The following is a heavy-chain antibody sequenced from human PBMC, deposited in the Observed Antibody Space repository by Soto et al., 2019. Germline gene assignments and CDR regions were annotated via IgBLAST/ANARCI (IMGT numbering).Heavy chain of an antibody. D-gene: IGHD1-26*01. CDR3: ARASGSSYWFDP. Sequence: QVQLVQSGAEVKKPGASVKVSCKASGYTFTSYGISWVRQAPGQGLEWMGWISAYNGNTNYAQKLQGRVTMTTDTATSTVYMELRSLRADDTAVYYCARASGSSYWFDPWGQGTLVTVSS. CDR1: GYTFTSYG. J-gene: IGHJ5*02. V-gene: IGHV1-18*01. CDR2: ISAYNGNT.